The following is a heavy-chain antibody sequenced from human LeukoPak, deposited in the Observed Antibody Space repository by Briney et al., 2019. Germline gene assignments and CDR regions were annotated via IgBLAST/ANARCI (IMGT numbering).Heavy chain of an antibody. CDR2: ISPDGNDK. CDR1: GFTVSSNY. CDR3: TTKVIRGNSGDDYDD. J-gene: IGHJ4*02. V-gene: IGHV3-30*03. Sequence: PGGSLRLSCAASGFTVSSNYMSWVRQAPGKGLEWVALISPDGNDKLYGDSVRGRFTISRDDSKSTLYLQMNSLRAEDTAVYYCTTKVIRGNSGDDYDDWGQGTLVTVSS. D-gene: IGHD5-12*01.